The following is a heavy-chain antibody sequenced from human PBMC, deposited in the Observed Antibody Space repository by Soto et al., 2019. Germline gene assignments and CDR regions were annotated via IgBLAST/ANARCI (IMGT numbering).Heavy chain of an antibody. V-gene: IGHV4-39*01. Sequence: SETLSLTCTVSRSSITSSSYYWVWIRQPPGKGLEWIGSIYYSGSTYYNPSLKSRVTISVDTSKNQFSLKLSSVTAADTAVYYCASSVSCSSTSCYVSHFDYWGQGTLVTVS. J-gene: IGHJ4*02. CDR1: RSSITSSSYY. CDR2: IYYSGST. D-gene: IGHD2-2*01. CDR3: ASSVSCSSTSCYVSHFDY.